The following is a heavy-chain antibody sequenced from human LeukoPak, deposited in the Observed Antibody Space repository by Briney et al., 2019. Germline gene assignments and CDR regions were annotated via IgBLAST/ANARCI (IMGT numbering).Heavy chain of an antibody. V-gene: IGHV1-18*01. J-gene: IGHJ4*02. Sequence: ASVKVSCKASGYSFTSFGISWVRQAPGQGLEWMGWISAYNGNTRSAQKFQGRVTMTTDTSTSTAYMELRSLRFDDTAVFYCVRDLGVDTSMIFFDFWGQGTLVTVSS. CDR3: VRDLGVDTSMIFFDF. D-gene: IGHD5-18*01. CDR2: ISAYNGNT. CDR1: GYSFTSFG.